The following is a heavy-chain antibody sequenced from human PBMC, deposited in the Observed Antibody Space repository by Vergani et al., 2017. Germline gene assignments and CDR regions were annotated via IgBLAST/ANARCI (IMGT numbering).Heavy chain of an antibody. CDR1: GFTFSNFG. V-gene: IGHV3-30*02. CDR2: IGKDGINK. J-gene: IGHJ4*02. Sequence: QLQLVESAGGVVQLGGYFRLSCAALGFTFSNFGMHWIRQAPGKGLEWLAYIGKDGINKRYRDAVKGRFTVSRDNSKDILYLQMDSLRSEDTALYYCAXYLPDSTDRLPDSWGPGTLVIVSS. D-gene: IGHD2-15*01. CDR3: AXYLPDSTDRLPDS.